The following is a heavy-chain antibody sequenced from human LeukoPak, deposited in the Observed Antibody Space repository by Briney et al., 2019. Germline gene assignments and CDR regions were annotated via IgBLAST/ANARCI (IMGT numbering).Heavy chain of an antibody. D-gene: IGHD3-10*01. CDR1: GGSIIASSYY. J-gene: IGHJ4*02. Sequence: SQTLSLTCTVSGGSIIASSYYWGWIRQPPGKGLEWIGSIYYSGSTYYNPSLESRVTISVATSKNQFSLKLSSVTAADTAVYYCARQEYYYGSGSYHPPYYFDYWGQGTLVTVSS. V-gene: IGHV4-39*01. CDR3: ARQEYYYGSGSYHPPYYFDY. CDR2: IYYSGST.